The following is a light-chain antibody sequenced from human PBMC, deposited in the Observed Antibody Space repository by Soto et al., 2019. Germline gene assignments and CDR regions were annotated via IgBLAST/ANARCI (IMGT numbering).Light chain of an antibody. CDR1: QSVGSTY. V-gene: IGKV3-20*01. CDR2: GAS. CDR3: QQYGSSPL. Sequence: EIVLMQSPGTLSLSPGERATLSCRASQSVGSTYLAWYQQKPGQAPRLLIYGASGRATGIPDRFSGSGSGTDFTLTISRLEPEDFAVYYCQQYGSSPLFGPGTKVDIK. J-gene: IGKJ3*01.